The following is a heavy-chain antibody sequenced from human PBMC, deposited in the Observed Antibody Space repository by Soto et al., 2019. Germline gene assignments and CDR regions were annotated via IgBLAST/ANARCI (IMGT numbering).Heavy chain of an antibody. CDR2: INPNSGGT. J-gene: IGHJ4*02. CDR1: GYTFTGYY. D-gene: IGHD2-8*01. V-gene: IGHV1-2*04. CDR3: ARGDLGYCTNGVCSTHFDY. Sequence: ASVKVSCKASGYTFTGYYMHWVRQAPGQGLEWMGWINPNSGGTNYAQKFQGWVTMTRDTSISTAYMELSRLRSDDTAVYYCARGDLGYCTNGVCSTHFDYWGQGTLVTVSS.